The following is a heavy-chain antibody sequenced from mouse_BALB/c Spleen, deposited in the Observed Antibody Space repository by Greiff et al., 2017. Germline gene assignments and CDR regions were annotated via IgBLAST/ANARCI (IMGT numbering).Heavy chain of an antibody. CDR2: ISSGSSTI. CDR3: VRAYAMDY. D-gene: IGHD1-1*01. CDR1: GFTFSSFG. Sequence: EVKLMESGGGLVQPGGSRKLSCAASGFTFSSFGMHWVRQAPEKGLEWVAYISSGSSTIYYADTVKGRFTISRDNPKNTLFLQMTSLRSEDTAMYYCVRAYAMDYWGQGTSVTVSS. V-gene: IGHV5-17*02. J-gene: IGHJ4*01.